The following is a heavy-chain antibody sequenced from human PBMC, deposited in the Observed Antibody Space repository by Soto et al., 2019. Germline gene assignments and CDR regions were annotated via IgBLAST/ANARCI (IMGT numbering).Heavy chain of an antibody. CDR1: GFTFSSYA. Sequence: GGSLRLSCAASGFTFSSYAMHWVRQAPGKGLEWVAVISYDGSNKYYADSVKGRFTISRDNSKNTLYLQMNSLRAEDTAVYYCAREYYHYDSSGYYPGAFDIWGQGTMVTVSS. CDR3: AREYYHYDSSGYYPGAFDI. V-gene: IGHV3-30-3*01. D-gene: IGHD3-22*01. J-gene: IGHJ3*02. CDR2: ISYDGSNK.